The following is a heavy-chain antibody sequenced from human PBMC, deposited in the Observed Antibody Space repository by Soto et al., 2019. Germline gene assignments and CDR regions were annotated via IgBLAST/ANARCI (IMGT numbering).Heavy chain of an antibody. CDR1: GFTVSDYE. CDR2: INTGGRNI. V-gene: IGHV3-48*03. Sequence: LRLSCVVSGFTVSDYEMNWVRQAPGKGLEWVSYINTGGRNIKYADSVKGRFTISRDNAKNSVYLQMDSLRVEDTAVYYCAREGALKPFSSWGQGALVTVSS. J-gene: IGHJ5*02. CDR3: AREGALKPFSS.